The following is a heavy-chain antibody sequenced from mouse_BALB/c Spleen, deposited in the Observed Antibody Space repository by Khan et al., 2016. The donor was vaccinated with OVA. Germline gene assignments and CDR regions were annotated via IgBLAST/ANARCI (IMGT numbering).Heavy chain of an antibody. J-gene: IGHJ4*01. V-gene: IGHV2-9*02. CDR1: GFSLTNYG. Sequence: VQLQESGPGLVAPSQSLSITCTVSGFSLTNYGVHWVRQPPGKGLEWLGVIWAGGSRNYNSAIMSRLSIKKDKTKSQVFLKMNSLQTDDTAMYYCVRDTHYGNPYYYVMDYWGQGTSVTVSS. CDR3: VRDTHYGNPYYYVMDY. D-gene: IGHD2-1*01. CDR2: IWAGGSR.